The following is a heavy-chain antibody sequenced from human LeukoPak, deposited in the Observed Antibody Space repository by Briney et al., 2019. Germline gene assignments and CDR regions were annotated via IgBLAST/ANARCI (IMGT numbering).Heavy chain of an antibody. CDR1: GGSFSGYY. CDR3: ARRRQYDSSLFWNFDL. Sequence: PSETLSLTCAVYGGSFSGYYWSWIRQSPGKGLEWIGEINHSGSTNYNPSLKSRVTISVDTSKNQFSLRPSSVTAADTAVYYCARRRQYDSSLFWNFDLWGRGTLVTVSS. D-gene: IGHD6-6*01. CDR2: INHSGST. V-gene: IGHV4-34*01. J-gene: IGHJ2*01.